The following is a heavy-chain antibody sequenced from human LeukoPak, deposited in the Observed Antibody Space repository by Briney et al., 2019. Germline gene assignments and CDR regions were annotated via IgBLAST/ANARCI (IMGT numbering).Heavy chain of an antibody. CDR3: ARRGSGWYVDF. Sequence: GESLKISCKGSGFSFTTYWIGWVRQMPGKGLEWMGIIFPGDSDTRYSPSFQGQVTISVDKSISTAYLQWSSLKASDTAMYYCARRGSGWYVDFWGQGTLVTVSS. CDR1: GFSFTTYW. D-gene: IGHD6-19*01. J-gene: IGHJ4*02. V-gene: IGHV5-51*01. CDR2: IFPGDSDT.